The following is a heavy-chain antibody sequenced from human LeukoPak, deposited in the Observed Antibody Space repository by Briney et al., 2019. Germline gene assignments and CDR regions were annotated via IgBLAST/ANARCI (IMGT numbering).Heavy chain of an antibody. CDR3: AKHPWEDDSGYLH. Sequence: GGSLSLSCAASGFTVSSNYMSRVRQAPGKGLEWVSSVSGGGDKSDHADSVKGRFTISRDNSKNTLYLQMNNVRVDDTAVYYCAKHPWEDDSGYLHWGQGTLATVTS. CDR2: VSGGGDKS. J-gene: IGHJ4*02. CDR1: GFTVSSNY. V-gene: IGHV3-23*01. D-gene: IGHD4-17*01.